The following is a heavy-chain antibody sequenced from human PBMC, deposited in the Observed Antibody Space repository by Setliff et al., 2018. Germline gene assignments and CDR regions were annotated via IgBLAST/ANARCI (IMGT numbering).Heavy chain of an antibody. Sequence: KPSETLSLTCAVYGGSFSGYYWSWIRQPPGKGLEWIGEIDHSGSTNYNPSLKSRVTISVDTSKNQFSLKLSSVTAADTAVYYCARVDNFWSGPIDYWGQGTLVTVSS. D-gene: IGHD3-3*01. CDR1: GGSFSGYY. J-gene: IGHJ4*02. CDR3: ARVDNFWSGPIDY. CDR2: IDHSGST. V-gene: IGHV4-34*01.